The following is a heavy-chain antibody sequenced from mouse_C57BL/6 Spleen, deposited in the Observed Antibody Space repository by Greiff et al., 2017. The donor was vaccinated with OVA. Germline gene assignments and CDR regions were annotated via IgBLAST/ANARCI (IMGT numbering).Heavy chain of an antibody. CDR2: IYPRDGST. CDR1: GYTFTSYD. V-gene: IGHV1-85*01. Sequence: VQLQQSGPELVKPGASVKLSCKASGYTFTSYDINWVKQRPGQGLEWIGWIYPRDGSTKYNEKFKGKATLTVDTSSSTAYMELHSLTSEDSAVYFCARDYDYDDDAAWFAYWGQGTLVTVSA. J-gene: IGHJ3*01. CDR3: ARDYDYDDDAAWFAY. D-gene: IGHD2-4*01.